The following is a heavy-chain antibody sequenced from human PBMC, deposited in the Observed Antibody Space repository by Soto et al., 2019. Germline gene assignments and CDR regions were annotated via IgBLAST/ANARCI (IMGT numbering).Heavy chain of an antibody. J-gene: IGHJ4*02. V-gene: IGHV3-7*01. D-gene: IGHD3-9*01. CDR1: GFTFSSYW. Sequence: GGSLRLSCAASGFTFSSYWMSWVRQAPGKGLEWVANIKQDGSEKYYVDSVKGRFTISRDNAKNSLYLQMNSLRAEDTAVYYCARDSPYYDILTGYSNDVDYWGQGTLVTVSS. CDR2: IKQDGSEK. CDR3: ARDSPYYDILTGYSNDVDY.